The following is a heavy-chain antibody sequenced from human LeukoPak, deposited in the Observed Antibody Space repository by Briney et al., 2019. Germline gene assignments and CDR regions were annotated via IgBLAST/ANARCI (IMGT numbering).Heavy chain of an antibody. D-gene: IGHD3-9*01. CDR2: ISSNGGST. J-gene: IGHJ4*02. CDR3: VKAMTYYDILTGFDY. CDR1: GFTFSTYA. V-gene: IGHV3-64D*09. Sequence: GGSLRLSCSASGFTFSTYAMHWVRQAPGKGLEYVSAISSNGGSTYYADSVKGRCTISRDNSKNTLYLQMSSLRAEDTAMYYCVKAMTYYDILTGFDYWGQGTLVTVSS.